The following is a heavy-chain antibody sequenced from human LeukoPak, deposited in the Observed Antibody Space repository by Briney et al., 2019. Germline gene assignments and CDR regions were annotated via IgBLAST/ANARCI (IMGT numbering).Heavy chain of an antibody. J-gene: IGHJ4*02. CDR1: GFTFTSHV. CDR3: AREGLERRTNFDY. Sequence: GGSLRLSCSASGFTFTSHVMRWVRQAPGKGLQYVSGISMNVQTTYYAGSVKGRFTISRDSSKNTVYLQMNSLTAEDTAVYYCAREGLERRTNFDYWGQGTLVSVSS. CDR2: ISMNVQTT. D-gene: IGHD1-1*01. V-gene: IGHV3-64*04.